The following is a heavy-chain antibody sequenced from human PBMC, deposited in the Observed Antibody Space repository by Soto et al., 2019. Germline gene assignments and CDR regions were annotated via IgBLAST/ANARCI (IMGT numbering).Heavy chain of an antibody. CDR3: ARRKLGYCSGGSCYGWAFDI. CDR2: INHSGST. D-gene: IGHD2-15*01. V-gene: IGHV4-34*01. Sequence: SETRSLTCSVYGGSFSVYYLSWIRQPPGKGLEWIGEINHSGSTNYNPSLKSRVTISVDTSKNQFSLKLSSVTAADTAVYYCARRKLGYCSGGSCYGWAFDIWGQGTMVTVSS. CDR1: GGSFSVYY. J-gene: IGHJ3*02.